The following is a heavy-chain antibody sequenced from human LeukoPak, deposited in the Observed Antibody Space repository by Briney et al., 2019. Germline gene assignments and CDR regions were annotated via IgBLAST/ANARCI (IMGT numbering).Heavy chain of an antibody. CDR2: IIPIFGTA. D-gene: IGHD3-10*01. CDR3: ARAGSGTQDYYYGMDV. Sequence: ASVKVSCKASGGTFSSYAISWVRQAPGQGLEWMGRIIPIFGTANYAQKFQGRVTITADKSTSTAYMELSSLRSEDTAVYYCARAGSGTQDYYYGMDVWGQGTTVTVSS. V-gene: IGHV1-69*06. CDR1: GGTFSSYA. J-gene: IGHJ6*02.